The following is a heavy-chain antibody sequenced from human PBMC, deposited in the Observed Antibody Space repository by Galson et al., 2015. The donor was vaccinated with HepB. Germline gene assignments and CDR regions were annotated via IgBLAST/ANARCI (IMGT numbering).Heavy chain of an antibody. Sequence: SLRLSCAAYGFTFSSHSMNCVRQAPRKGLEWIASFSRSGDNIYYADSVKGRFSISRDNANNALYLQMDSLGDDDTAVYYCASDGSPTTDAWYYFYYWGQGTLVTVSS. CDR3: ASDGSPTTDAWYYFYY. V-gene: IGHV3-48*02. J-gene: IGHJ4*02. CDR1: GFTFSSHS. D-gene: IGHD1-26*01. CDR2: FSRSGDNI.